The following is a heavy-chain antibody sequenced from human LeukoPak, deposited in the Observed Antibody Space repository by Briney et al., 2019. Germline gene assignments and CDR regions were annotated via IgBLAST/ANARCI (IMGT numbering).Heavy chain of an antibody. Sequence: GGSLRLSCAASGFTFSSYAMSWVRQAPGKGLEWVSSISSSSSYIYYADSVKGRFTISRDNAKNSLYLQMNSLRAEDTAVYYCARVVVATILDYYYYMDVWGKGTTVTVSS. V-gene: IGHV3-21*01. D-gene: IGHD5-12*01. CDR1: GFTFSSYA. J-gene: IGHJ6*03. CDR3: ARVVVATILDYYYYMDV. CDR2: ISSSSSYI.